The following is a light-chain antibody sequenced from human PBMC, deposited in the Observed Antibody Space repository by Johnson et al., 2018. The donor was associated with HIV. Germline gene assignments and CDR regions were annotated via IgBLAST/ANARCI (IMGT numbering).Light chain of an antibody. CDR3: GTWDSGLRGGLCF. J-gene: IGLJ1*01. V-gene: IGLV1-51*01. CDR2: DNN. CDR1: SSNIGSNY. Sequence: QSVLTQPPSVSAAPGQKVTISCSGSSSNIGSNYVSGYQQLPGTAPKLLIYDNNKRPSGIPDRFSGSKSGTSATLGITGLQTGAEADYYCGTWDSGLRGGLCFFGPGTKVTFL.